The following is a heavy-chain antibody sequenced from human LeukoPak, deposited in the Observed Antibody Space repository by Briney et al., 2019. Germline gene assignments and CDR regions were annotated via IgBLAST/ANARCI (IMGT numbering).Heavy chain of an antibody. D-gene: IGHD3-10*01. V-gene: IGHV3-72*01. Sequence: GGSLKLSCAASGFTFSDHHIDWVRQAPGKGLEWIGRIRNKDNSYTTEYAASVKGRFTISRDDSKNSLYLQMNSLKTEDTAVYYCARGSYFDYWGQGTLVTVSS. CDR2: IRNKDNSYTT. CDR3: ARGSYFDY. CDR1: GFTFSDHH. J-gene: IGHJ4*02.